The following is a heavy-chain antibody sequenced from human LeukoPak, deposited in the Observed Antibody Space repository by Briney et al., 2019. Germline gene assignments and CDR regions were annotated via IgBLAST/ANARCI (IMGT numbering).Heavy chain of an antibody. CDR3: ARRSGGKGFDY. D-gene: IGHD6-25*01. CDR2: MYYSGST. Sequence: SETLSLTCTVSGGSISSGGYYWNWIRQHPGTGLEWIGYMYYSGSTYYNPSLKSRVIISVDTSTNQFSLQLNSVTPEDTAVYYCARRSGGKGFDYWGQGIPVTVSS. J-gene: IGHJ4*02. CDR1: GGSISSGGYY. V-gene: IGHV4-31*03.